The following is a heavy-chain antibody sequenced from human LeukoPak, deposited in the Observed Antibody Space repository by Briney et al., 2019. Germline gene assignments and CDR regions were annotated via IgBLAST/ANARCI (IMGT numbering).Heavy chain of an antibody. CDR3: ARGDRGGFDL. D-gene: IGHD3-10*01. Sequence: GGSLRLSCAASGFTFSYYWMHWVRQTPGEGLVWASHVHSDGITTTYADSVKGRFTISRDNVKDTLYLQMNSLGAEDMAIYYCARGDRGGFDLWGQGTMVTVSA. J-gene: IGHJ3*01. V-gene: IGHV3-74*01. CDR1: GFTFSYYW. CDR2: VHSDGITT.